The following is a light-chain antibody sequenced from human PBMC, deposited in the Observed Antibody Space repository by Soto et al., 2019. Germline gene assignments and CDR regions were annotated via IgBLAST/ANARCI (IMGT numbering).Light chain of an antibody. J-gene: IGKJ1*01. CDR2: DAS. CDR3: QQYDNWPRT. Sequence: EIVLTQSPAALSLSPGERATLSGRASQSVRSNLAWYQQKPGQPPRLLIYDASTRATGIPSRFSGSGSGTEFTLTISSLKSEDFAVYYCQQYDNWPRTFGQGTKV. CDR1: QSVRSN. V-gene: IGKV3-15*01.